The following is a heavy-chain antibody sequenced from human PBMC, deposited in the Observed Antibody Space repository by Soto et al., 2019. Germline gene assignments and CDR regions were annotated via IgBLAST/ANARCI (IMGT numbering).Heavy chain of an antibody. J-gene: IGHJ6*02. V-gene: IGHV1-69*04. CDR1: GYTLSTYG. CDR2: IIPILGIA. CDR3: ARVKDELRYFDWFHGMDV. Sequence: SVKVSCKASGYTLSTYGISWVRQAPGQGLEWMGRIIPILGIANYAQKFQGRVTITADKSTSTAYMELSSLRSEDTAVYYCARVKDELRYFDWFHGMDVWGQGTTVTISS. D-gene: IGHD3-9*01.